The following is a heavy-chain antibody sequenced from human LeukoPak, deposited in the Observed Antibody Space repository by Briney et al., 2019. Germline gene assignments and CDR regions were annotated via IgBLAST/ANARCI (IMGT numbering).Heavy chain of an antibody. CDR1: GGSSYY. CDR3: ARQVTVAGYDY. D-gene: IGHD6-19*01. J-gene: IGHJ4*02. CDR2: IYYSGDN. Sequence: PSETLSLTCTVSGGSSYYWGWIRQPPGKGVEWIGSIYYSGDNYYNPSLKSRVTISVDTSKNQFSLKLSSVTAADTAVYYCARQVTVAGYDYWGQGTLVTVSS. V-gene: IGHV4-39*01.